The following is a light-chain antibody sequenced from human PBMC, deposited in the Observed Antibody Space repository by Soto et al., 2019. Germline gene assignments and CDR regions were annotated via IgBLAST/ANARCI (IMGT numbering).Light chain of an antibody. Sequence: QSALTQPASVSGSFGQSITISCTGTGSDVGGYNYVSWYQQHPGKAPKVMIYEVSLRPSGVSTRFSGSKSGNTASLSISGLQAEDEGDYYCSSYRSTNTVVFGGGTQLTVL. CDR3: SSYRSTNTVV. CDR1: GSDVGGYNY. J-gene: IGLJ3*02. V-gene: IGLV2-14*01. CDR2: EVS.